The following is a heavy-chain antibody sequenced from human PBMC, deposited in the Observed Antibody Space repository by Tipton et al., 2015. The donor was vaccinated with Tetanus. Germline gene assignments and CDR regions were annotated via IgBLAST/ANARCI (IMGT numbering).Heavy chain of an antibody. CDR1: GASVSRSSHY. CDR2: VYHNGNT. J-gene: IGHJ4*02. CDR3: ARANNDYPKKGPFDY. D-gene: IGHD5-12*01. Sequence: SLTCSVSGASVSRSSHYWTWIRQPPGKEPEWVGYVYHNGNTNYHPSLKGRLTISVDTSKNQFSLNLKSVITADTAIYYCARANNDYPKKGPFDYWGQGILVTVSS. V-gene: IGHV4-61*01.